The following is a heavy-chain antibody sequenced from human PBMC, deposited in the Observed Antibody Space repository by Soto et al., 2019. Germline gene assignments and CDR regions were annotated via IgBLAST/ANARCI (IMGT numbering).Heavy chain of an antibody. Sequence: TYGVSDGTSRSVGGSWSWIRQPPGKGLEWIGYIYHSGSTYDNQSLKCRVTISVDRSKNQFSLKLSSVTAADTAVYYCAGGERAAGNDWVSAPWGHGSPVIVFS. CDR3: AGGERAAGNDWVSAP. J-gene: IGHJ5*02. CDR1: DGTSRSVGGS. CDR2: IYHSGST. D-gene: IGHD6-13*01. V-gene: IGHV4-30-2*01.